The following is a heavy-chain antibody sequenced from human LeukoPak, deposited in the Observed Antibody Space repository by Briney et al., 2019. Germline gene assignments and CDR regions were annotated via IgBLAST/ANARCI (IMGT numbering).Heavy chain of an antibody. CDR2: VYYSGST. Sequence: SETLSLTCTVSGGSISSSISYWGWIRQPPEKGLEWIGNVYYSGSTYYNPSLKSRVTISVDTSKSQFSLKLSSVTAADTAVYYCASYLRGSYFDYWGRGTLVTVSS. CDR3: ASYLRGSYFDY. D-gene: IGHD3-16*01. J-gene: IGHJ4*02. CDR1: GGSISSSISY. V-gene: IGHV4-39*01.